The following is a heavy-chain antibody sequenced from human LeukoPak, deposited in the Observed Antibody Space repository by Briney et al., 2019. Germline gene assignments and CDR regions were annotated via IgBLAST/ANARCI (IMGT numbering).Heavy chain of an antibody. D-gene: IGHD3-22*01. CDR2: INPSGGST. Sequence: ASVKVYCKASGYRFSSYHIHWVRQAPGQGLDWMGIINPSGGSTTYAQKFQGRVTMTRDTSTSTVYMELSSLRSEDTAVYYCARFSATMTEGHWGQGTLVTVSS. J-gene: IGHJ4*02. CDR3: ARFSATMTEGH. CDR1: GYRFSSYH. V-gene: IGHV1-46*01.